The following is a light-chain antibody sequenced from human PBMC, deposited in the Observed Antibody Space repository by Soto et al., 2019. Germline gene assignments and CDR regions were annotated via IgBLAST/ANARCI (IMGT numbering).Light chain of an antibody. J-gene: IGKJ1*01. CDR3: QQYGSSPGT. V-gene: IGKV3-20*01. CDR1: QSVSSSY. CDR2: GAS. Sequence: EIVLTQSPGTLSLSPGERATLYCRASQSVSSSYLAWYQQKPGQAPRLLIYGASSRATGIPDRFSGSGSGTDFTLTISRLEPEDFAVYYCQQYGSSPGTFGQGTKVDI.